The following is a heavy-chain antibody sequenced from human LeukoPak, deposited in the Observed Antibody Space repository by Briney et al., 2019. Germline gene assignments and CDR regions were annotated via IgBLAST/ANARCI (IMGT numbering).Heavy chain of an antibody. CDR3: AKRPVPATKYYFDY. Sequence: GGSLRLSCAASGFTFSNFVMSWVRQAPGKGLQWVSSISASGAATYYADSVKGRFAISRDNSKNTLYLQMNSLRAEDTAVYYCAKRPVPATKYYFDYWGQGTLASVSS. CDR2: ISASGAAT. D-gene: IGHD6-19*01. J-gene: IGHJ4*02. V-gene: IGHV3-23*01. CDR1: GFTFSNFV.